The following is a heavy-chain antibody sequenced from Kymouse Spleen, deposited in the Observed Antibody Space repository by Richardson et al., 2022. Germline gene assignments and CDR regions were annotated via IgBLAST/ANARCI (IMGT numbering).Heavy chain of an antibody. D-gene: IGHD3-10*01. CDR3: ASITMVRGVIGTT. CDR2: IYYSGST. V-gene: IGHV4-61*01. CDR1: GGSVSSGSYY. J-gene: IGHJ4*02. Sequence: QVQLQESGPGLVKPSETLSLTCTVSGGSVSSGSYYWSWIRQPPGKGLEWIGYIYYSGSTNYNPSLKSRVTISVDTSKNQFSLKLSSVTAADTAVYYCASITMVRGVIGTTGAREPWSPSPQ.